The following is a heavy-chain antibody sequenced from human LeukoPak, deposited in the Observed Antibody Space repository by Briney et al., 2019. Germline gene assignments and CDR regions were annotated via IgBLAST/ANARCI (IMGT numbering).Heavy chain of an antibody. Sequence: GASVKVSCKASGYTFTSYYMHWVRRAPGQGLEWMGIINPSGGSTSYAQKFQGRVTMTRDTSTSTVYMELSSLRSEDTAVYYCARGPGSGIRQKYNWFDPWGQGTLVTVSS. CDR3: ARGPGSGIRQKYNWFDP. CDR2: INPSGGST. D-gene: IGHD3-10*01. J-gene: IGHJ5*02. CDR1: GYTFTSYY. V-gene: IGHV1-46*01.